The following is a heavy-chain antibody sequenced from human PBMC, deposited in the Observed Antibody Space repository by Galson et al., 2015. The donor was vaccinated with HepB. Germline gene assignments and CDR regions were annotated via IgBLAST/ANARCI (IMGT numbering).Heavy chain of an antibody. J-gene: IGHJ4*02. Sequence: SVKVSCKASGFTFTSSAVQWVRQARGQRLEWIGWIVVGSGNTNYAQKFQERVTITRDMSTSTAYMELSSLRSEDTAVYYCAADLASGYGLPAFDYWGQGTLVTVSS. V-gene: IGHV1-58*01. D-gene: IGHD6-13*01. CDR3: AADLASGYGLPAFDY. CDR2: IVVGSGNT. CDR1: GFTFTSSA.